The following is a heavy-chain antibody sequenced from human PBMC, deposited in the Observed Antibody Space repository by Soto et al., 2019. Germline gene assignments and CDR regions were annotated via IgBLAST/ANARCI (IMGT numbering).Heavy chain of an antibody. J-gene: IGHJ4*02. CDR1: GFTFSSYG. CDR2: ISYDGSNK. V-gene: IGHV3-30*18. CDR3: AKDRSGLTYYDILTGYYGRNGYFDY. D-gene: IGHD3-9*01. Sequence: PGGSLRLSCAASGFTFSSYGMHWVRQAPGKGLEWVAVISYDGSNKYYADSVKGRFTISRDNSKNTLYLQMNSLRAEDTAVYYCAKDRSGLTYYDILTGYYGRNGYFDYWGQGALVTVSS.